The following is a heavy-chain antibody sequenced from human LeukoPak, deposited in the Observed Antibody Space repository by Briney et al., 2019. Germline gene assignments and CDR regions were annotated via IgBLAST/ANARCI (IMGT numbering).Heavy chain of an antibody. D-gene: IGHD3-22*01. J-gene: IGHJ5*02. CDR1: GFTVSTNY. CDR2: IKPDGSAQ. Sequence: GGSLRLSCAAYGFTVSTNYMSWVRQAPGKGLEWVATIKPDGSAQYYVDSVKGRFTISRDNAKNSLFLQINSLRAEDTAVYYCANGGTYSSGPWGQGTLVTVSS. V-gene: IGHV3-7*01. CDR3: ANGGTYSSGP.